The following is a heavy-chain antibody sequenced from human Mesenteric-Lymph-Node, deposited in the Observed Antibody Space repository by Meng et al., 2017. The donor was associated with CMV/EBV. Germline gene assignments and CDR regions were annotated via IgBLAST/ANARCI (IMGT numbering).Heavy chain of an antibody. D-gene: IGHD3-9*01. V-gene: IGHV4-34*01. J-gene: IGHJ4*02. CDR1: GGSFSGYY. CDR2: INHSGST. Sequence: QVRLHQWGAGLLKPSGTLSVTCAVYGGSFSGYYWNWIRQSPEKGLEWIGEINHSGSTTYNPSFTSRIIISVDTSTNQISLNMSSVTAADTAVYYCARGSSYDILTGYFDYWGQGALVTVSS. CDR3: ARGSSYDILTGYFDY.